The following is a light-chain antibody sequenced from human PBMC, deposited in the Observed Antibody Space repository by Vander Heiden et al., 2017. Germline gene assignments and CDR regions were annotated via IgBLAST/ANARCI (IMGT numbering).Light chain of an antibody. V-gene: IGKV3-15*01. CDR3: QQYNGWPPKWT. J-gene: IGKJ1*01. CDR1: QSVGIN. CDR2: GAS. Sequence: EIEMTQSPDTLSVSPGERATLSCRASQSVGINLAWYQQKPGQAPRLLIHGASTRATGIPARFSGSGSGTEFTLTISSLQSEDFALYYCQQYNGWPPKWTFGQGTKVEIK.